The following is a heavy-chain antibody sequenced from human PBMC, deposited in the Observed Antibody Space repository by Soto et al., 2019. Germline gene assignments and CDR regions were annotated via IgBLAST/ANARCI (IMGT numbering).Heavy chain of an antibody. D-gene: IGHD2-2*01. CDR1: GYTFTSYG. CDR3: ARACSSTSCLNWFDP. CDR2: ISAYNGNT. Sequence: GASVKVSCKASGYTFTSYGISWVRQAPGQGLEWMGWISAYNGNTNYAQKLQGRVTMTTDTSTSTAYMELRSLRSDDTAVYYCARACSSTSCLNWFDPWVQGALVTVSS. J-gene: IGHJ5*02. V-gene: IGHV1-18*01.